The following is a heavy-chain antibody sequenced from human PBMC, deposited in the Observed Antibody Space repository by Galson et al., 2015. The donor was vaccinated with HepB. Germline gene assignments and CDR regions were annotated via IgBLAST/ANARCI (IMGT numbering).Heavy chain of an antibody. D-gene: IGHD5-12*01. CDR1: GFTFSSYD. J-gene: IGHJ5*02. V-gene: IGHV3-21*01. Sequence: SLRLSCAASGFTFSSYDMNRVRQAPGKGLEWISSITTSSSYIYYADSVKGRFTISRDNAKNSLYLQMNSLRVEDTAIYYCARDYSGYDLWGQGTLVTVSS. CDR2: ITTSSSYI. CDR3: ARDYSGYDL.